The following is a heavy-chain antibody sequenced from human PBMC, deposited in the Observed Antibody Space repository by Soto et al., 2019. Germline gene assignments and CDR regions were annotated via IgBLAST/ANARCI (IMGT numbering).Heavy chain of an antibody. V-gene: IGHV4-4*02. CDR1: GGSISSSNW. Sequence: QVQLQESGPGLVKPSGTLSLTCAVSGGSISSSNWWSWVRQPPGKGLEWSGEIYHSGHTNYNPSLKSRVTMAVDKSRNQFSLKLSSVTAADTTVYYCARRWGEGRVDYWGQGTLVTVSS. CDR2: IYHSGHT. CDR3: ARRWGEGRVDY. J-gene: IGHJ4*02. D-gene: IGHD3-10*01.